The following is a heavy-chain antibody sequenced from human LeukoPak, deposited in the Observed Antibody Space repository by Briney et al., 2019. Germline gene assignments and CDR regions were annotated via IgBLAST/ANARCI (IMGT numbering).Heavy chain of an antibody. CDR2: IYHSGST. CDR1: GGSISSYY. D-gene: IGHD3-16*02. J-gene: IGHJ4*02. V-gene: IGHV4-59*12. CDR3: ASSPRGLSTYYFDY. Sequence: TSETLSLTCTVSGGSISSYYWSWIRQPPGKGLEWIGYIYHSGSTYYNPSLKSRVTISVDRSKNQFSLKLSSVTAADTAVYYCASSPRGLSTYYFDYWGQGTLVTVSS.